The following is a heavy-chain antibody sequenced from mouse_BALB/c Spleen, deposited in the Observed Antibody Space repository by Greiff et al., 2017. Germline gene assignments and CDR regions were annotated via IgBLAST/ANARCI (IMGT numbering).Heavy chain of an antibody. D-gene: IGHD2-14*01. J-gene: IGHJ2*01. Sequence: VQLQQSGAELAKPGASVKMSCKASGYTFTSYWMHWVKQRPGQGLEWIGYINPSTGYTECNQKFKDKATLTADKSSSTAYMQLSSLTSEDSAVYYCANNYRYYFDYWGQGTTLTVSS. CDR3: ANNYRYYFDY. CDR1: GYTFTSYW. V-gene: IGHV1-7*01. CDR2: INPSTGYT.